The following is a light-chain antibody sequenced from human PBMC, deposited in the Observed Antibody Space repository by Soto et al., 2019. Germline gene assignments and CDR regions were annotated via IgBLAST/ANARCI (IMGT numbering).Light chain of an antibody. Sequence: EIVLTQSPGTLCLSPGEKATLSCRASQSVSNNYLAWYQQKPGQARRLLIYGASNRATGIPDRLSGSGSGTDFTLTISRMEPEDFAVYYCQQYGSSGTFGQGTKVDIK. CDR2: GAS. CDR1: QSVSNNY. CDR3: QQYGSSGT. J-gene: IGKJ1*01. V-gene: IGKV3-20*01.